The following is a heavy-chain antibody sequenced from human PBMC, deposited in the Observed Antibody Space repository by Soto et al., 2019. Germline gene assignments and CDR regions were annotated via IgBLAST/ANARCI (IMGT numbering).Heavy chain of an antibody. V-gene: IGHV1-18*01. CDR2: ISAYNGNT. D-gene: IGHD3-22*01. Sequence: GASVKVSCKASGYTFTSYGISWVRQAPGQGLEWMGWISAYNGNTNYAQKPQGRVTMTTDTSTSTAYMELRSLRSDDTAVYYCARDRSYYDSSGYVAFDIWGQGTMVTVSS. CDR3: ARDRSYYDSSGYVAFDI. J-gene: IGHJ3*02. CDR1: GYTFTSYG.